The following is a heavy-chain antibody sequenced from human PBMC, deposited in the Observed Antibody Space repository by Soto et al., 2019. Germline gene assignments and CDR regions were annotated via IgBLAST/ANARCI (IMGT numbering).Heavy chain of an antibody. CDR1: GYTITCCA. Sequence: QVQLVQSGAEVKKPGASVRVSCKASGYTITCCAMHWVRQAPGQRPEWMGWINAGDGDTRYSQIFQDRLTIIRDTSATPADMDLSSLTSEDTAVYYCAREGEGRAAAAMVYWGQGTLVTVSS. D-gene: IGHD6-13*01. J-gene: IGHJ4*02. CDR2: INAGDGDT. V-gene: IGHV1-3*01. CDR3: AREGEGRAAAAMVY.